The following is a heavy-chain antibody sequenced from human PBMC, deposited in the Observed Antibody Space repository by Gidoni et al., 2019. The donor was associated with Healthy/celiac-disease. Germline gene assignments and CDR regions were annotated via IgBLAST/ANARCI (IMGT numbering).Heavy chain of an antibody. CDR2: ISSSSSYI. CDR3: ARDSNVDTAMVHDY. V-gene: IGHV3-21*01. Sequence: EVQLVESGGGLVKPGGSLRLSCAASVFTFSSYSMNWVRQAPGKGLEWVSSISSSSSYIYYADSVKGRFTISRDNAKNSLYLQMNSLRAEDTAVYYCARDSNVDTAMVHDYWGQGTLVTVSS. D-gene: IGHD5-18*01. CDR1: VFTFSSYS. J-gene: IGHJ4*02.